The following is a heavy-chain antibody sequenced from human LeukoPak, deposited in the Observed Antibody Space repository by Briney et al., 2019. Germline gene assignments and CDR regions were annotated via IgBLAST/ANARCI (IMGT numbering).Heavy chain of an antibody. J-gene: IGHJ6*03. CDR1: GFTFSSYG. D-gene: IGHD1-26*01. CDR2: IRYDGSNK. Sequence: GGSLRLSCAASGFTFSSYGMHWVRQAPGRGLEWVAFIRYDGSNKYYADSVKGRFTISRDNSKNTLYLQMNSLRAEDTAVYYCAKDAVGATIYYYYYYMDVWGKGTTVTISS. CDR3: AKDAVGATIYYYYYYMDV. V-gene: IGHV3-30*02.